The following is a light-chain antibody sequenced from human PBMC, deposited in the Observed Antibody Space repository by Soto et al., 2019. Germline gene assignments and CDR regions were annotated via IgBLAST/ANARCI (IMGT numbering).Light chain of an antibody. V-gene: IGLV4-69*01. Sequence: QLVLTQSPSASASLGASVKITCTTSSGHSSYAIAWHQQQPEKGPRYLMKLNSDGSHSKGDGIPDRFSGSSSGAERYLTISSLQSEDEADYYCQTWGTGIQVFGGGTKVTVL. CDR2: LNSDGSH. CDR3: QTWGTGIQV. J-gene: IGLJ3*02. CDR1: SGHSSYA.